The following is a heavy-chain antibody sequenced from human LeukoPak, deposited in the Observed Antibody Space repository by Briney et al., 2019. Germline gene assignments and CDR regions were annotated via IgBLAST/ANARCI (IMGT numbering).Heavy chain of an antibody. CDR2: ISYDGSNK. CDR3: AKVQRYGGADGMDY. Sequence: GRSLRLSCAASGFTFSSYAMHWVRQAPGKGLEWVAVISYDGSNKYYADSVKGRFTISRDNSKNTLYLQMNSLRAEDTAVYYCAKVQRYGGADGMDYWGQGTLVTVSS. J-gene: IGHJ4*02. V-gene: IGHV3-30*04. D-gene: IGHD4-23*01. CDR1: GFTFSSYA.